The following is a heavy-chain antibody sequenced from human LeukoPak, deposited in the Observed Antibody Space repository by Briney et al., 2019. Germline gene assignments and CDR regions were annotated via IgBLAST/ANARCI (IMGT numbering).Heavy chain of an antibody. V-gene: IGHV3-30-3*01. J-gene: IGHJ1*01. CDR1: GFTFSSYA. CDR3: ARDRVGGRGGYRLGWYFQH. Sequence: GRSLRLSCAASGFTFSSYAMHWVRQAPGKGLEWVAVISYDGSNKYYADSVKGRFTISRDNSKNTLYLQMNSLRAEDTAVYYCARDRVGGRGGYRLGWYFQHWGQGTLVTVSS. D-gene: IGHD1-26*01. CDR2: ISYDGSNK.